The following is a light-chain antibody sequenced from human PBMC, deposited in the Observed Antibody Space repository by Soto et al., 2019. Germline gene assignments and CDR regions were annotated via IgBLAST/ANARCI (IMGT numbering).Light chain of an antibody. CDR2: DVS. CDR3: CSYAASYPPPFV. Sequence: QSALTQPRSVSGSPGQSVTISCTGTSSGVGGYNYVSWYQQHPGKAPKLMIYDVSKRPSGVPDRFSGSKSGNTASLTISGLQAEDGVVYYCCSYAASYPPPFVFGPGTKVT. V-gene: IGLV2-11*01. J-gene: IGLJ1*01. CDR1: SSGVGGYNY.